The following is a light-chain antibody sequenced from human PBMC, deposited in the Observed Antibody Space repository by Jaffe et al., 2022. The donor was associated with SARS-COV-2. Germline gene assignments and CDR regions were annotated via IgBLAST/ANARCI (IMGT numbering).Light chain of an antibody. CDR2: GAS. J-gene: IGKJ2*01. CDR1: QSVSINY. Sequence: EIVLTQSPGTLSLSPGERATLSCRASQSVSINYLAWYQQKPGQAPRLLIYGASSRATGIPDRFSGSGSGTDFTLTISRLEPEDSAVYYCQQYGRSPYTFGQGTKLEIK. CDR3: QQYGRSPYT. V-gene: IGKV3-20*01.